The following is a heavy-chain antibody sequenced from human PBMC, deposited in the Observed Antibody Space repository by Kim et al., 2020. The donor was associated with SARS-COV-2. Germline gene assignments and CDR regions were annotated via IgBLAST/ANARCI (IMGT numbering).Heavy chain of an antibody. Sequence: GGSLRLSCAASGFTFSSYAMSWVRQAPGKGLEWVSAISGSGGSTYYADSVKGRFTISRDNSKNTLYLQMNSLRAEDTAVYYCAKDQNPTDHGYDDDAFDIWGQGTMVTVSS. J-gene: IGHJ3*02. CDR1: GFTFSSYA. D-gene: IGHD5-18*01. CDR2: ISGSGGST. V-gene: IGHV3-23*01. CDR3: AKDQNPTDHGYDDDAFDI.